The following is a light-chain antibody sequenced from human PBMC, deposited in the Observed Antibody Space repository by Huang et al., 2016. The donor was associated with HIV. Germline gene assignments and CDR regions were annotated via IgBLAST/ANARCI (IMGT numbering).Light chain of an antibody. Sequence: DIQMTQSPSSLSASVGGKITVTCRASQYIRTYLNLYQRRPGRAPNLLIYSASNLQSGVPTRFNASGSGTHFTLTITGLRPEDFATYYCQQSFTTPYTFGQGTKLDLK. CDR2: SAS. CDR1: QYIRTY. J-gene: IGKJ2*01. V-gene: IGKV1-39*01. CDR3: QQSFTTPYT.